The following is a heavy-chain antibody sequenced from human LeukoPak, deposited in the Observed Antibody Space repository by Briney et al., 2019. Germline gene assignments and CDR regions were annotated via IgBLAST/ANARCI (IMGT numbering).Heavy chain of an antibody. CDR3: AKDSDYATNWFDP. J-gene: IGHJ5*02. V-gene: IGHV3-9*01. Sequence: PGGSLRLSCAASGFTFDDYAMHWVRQAPGKGLEWVSGISWNSGSIGYADSVKGRFTISRDNAKNSLYLQMNSLRAEDTAVYYCAKDSDYATNWFDPWGQGTLVTVSS. CDR2: ISWNSGSI. CDR1: GFTFDDYA. D-gene: IGHD2-2*01.